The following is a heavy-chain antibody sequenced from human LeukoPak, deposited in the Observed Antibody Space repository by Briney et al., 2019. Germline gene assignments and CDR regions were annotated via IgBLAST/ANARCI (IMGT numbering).Heavy chain of an antibody. J-gene: IGHJ1*01. D-gene: IGHD6-19*01. V-gene: IGHV3-23*01. CDR1: GFTFSSYA. CDR3: AKDRSAVAGTVEYFQH. Sequence: GGSLRLSCAASGFTFSSYAMSWVRQAPGKGLEWVSAISGSGGSTYYADSVKGRFTISRDNSKNTLYPQMNSLRAEDTAVYYCAKDRSAVAGTVEYFQHWGQGTLVTVSS. CDR2: ISGSGGST.